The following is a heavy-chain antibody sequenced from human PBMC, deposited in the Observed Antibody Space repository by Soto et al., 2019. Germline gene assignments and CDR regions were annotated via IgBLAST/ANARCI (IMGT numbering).Heavy chain of an antibody. V-gene: IGHV4-38-2*02. CDR1: DYSISSDYY. D-gene: IGHD3-10*01. CDR3: ARDRSAYYGSGDHGMDV. CDR2: IYHSGST. Sequence: SETLSLTCTVSDYSISSDYYWGWIRQPPGKGLEWIGSIYHSGSTSNNPSLRSRVTISVDTSKNQFSLKLSSVTAADTATYYCARDRSAYYGSGDHGMDVWGQGIMVTVSS. J-gene: IGHJ6*02.